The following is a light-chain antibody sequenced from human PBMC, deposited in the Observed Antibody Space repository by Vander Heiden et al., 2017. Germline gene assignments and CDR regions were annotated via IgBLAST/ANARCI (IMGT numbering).Light chain of an antibody. CDR2: GKN. CDR1: SLRSYY. V-gene: IGLV3-19*01. CDR3: NSRDSSGNPYV. J-gene: IGLJ1*01. Sequence: SSEMTQDPAVSVALGQTVTITNQGDSLRSYYASWYQQKPGQAPVLVIYGKNNRPSGIPDRFSGSSSGNTASLTITGAQAEDEADYYCNSRDSSGNPYVFGTGTKVTVL.